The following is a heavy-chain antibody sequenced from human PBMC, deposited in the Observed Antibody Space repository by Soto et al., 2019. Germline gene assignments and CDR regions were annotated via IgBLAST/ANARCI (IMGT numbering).Heavy chain of an antibody. CDR2: IIPIFGTA. CDR3: ARAYYYHSSGYSTGSDY. V-gene: IGHV1-69*13. Sequence: ASVKVSCKASGGTFSSYAISWVRQAPGQGLEWMGGIIPIFGTANYAQKFQGRVTITADESTSTAYMELSSLRSEDTAVYYCARAYYYHSSGYSTGSDYWGQGTLVTVSS. J-gene: IGHJ4*02. CDR1: GGTFSSYA. D-gene: IGHD3-22*01.